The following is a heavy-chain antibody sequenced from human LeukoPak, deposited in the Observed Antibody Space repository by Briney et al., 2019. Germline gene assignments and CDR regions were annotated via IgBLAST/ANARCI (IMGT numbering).Heavy chain of an antibody. J-gene: IGHJ4*02. Sequence: GGSLRLSCAASGFTVSSNYMSWVRRAPGKGLEWVSDIDSGGNTYYADSVKGRFTISRDNSKNTLYLQMNSLRAEDTAVYFCAILDNTGWYCFDYWGQGTLVTVSS. CDR3: AILDNTGWYCFDY. D-gene: IGHD6-19*01. CDR2: IDSGGNT. V-gene: IGHV3-53*01. CDR1: GFTVSSNY.